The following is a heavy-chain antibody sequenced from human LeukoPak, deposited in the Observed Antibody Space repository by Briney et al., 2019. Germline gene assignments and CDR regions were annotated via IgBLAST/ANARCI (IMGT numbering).Heavy chain of an antibody. Sequence: GASVKVSCKASGYTFTYCSLHWLQQAPGQGLERMRWITLYNGNTNYAKKFQGRVTITRDMSLRTAYIELSSLRSEDSAVYYWARYKEMATIRVDYWGQGTLVTVSS. CDR2: ITLYNGNT. V-gene: IGHV1-68*01. J-gene: IGHJ4*02. CDR1: GYTFTYCS. CDR3: ARYKEMATIRVDY. D-gene: IGHD5-24*01.